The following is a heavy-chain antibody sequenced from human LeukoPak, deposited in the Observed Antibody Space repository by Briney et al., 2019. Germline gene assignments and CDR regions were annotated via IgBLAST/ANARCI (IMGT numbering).Heavy chain of an antibody. CDR3: ARVLSVSYCDS. CDR1: GFTFTDYA. Sequence: GGSLRLSCTASGFTFTDYAVNWVRQAPGKGLEWVANINQDESERNYVDSVKGRFTISRDNAKNSLDLQMNSLRAEDTAVYYCARVLSVSYCDSWGQGTLVTVSS. J-gene: IGHJ4*02. D-gene: IGHD2/OR15-2a*01. CDR2: INQDESER. V-gene: IGHV3-7*01.